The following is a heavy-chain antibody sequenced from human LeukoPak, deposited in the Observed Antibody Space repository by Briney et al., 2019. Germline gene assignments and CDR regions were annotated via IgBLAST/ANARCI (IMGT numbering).Heavy chain of an antibody. V-gene: IGHV1-24*01. CDR2: FDPEDGET. CDR1: GYTLTELS. CDR3: ATDLSMVRGVNY. J-gene: IGHJ4*02. Sequence: ASVKVSCKVSGYTLTELSMHWVRQAPGKGLEWMGGFDPEDGETIYAQKFQGRVTMTEDTSTDTAYMELSSLRSEDTAVYYCATDLSMVRGVNYWGQGTLVTVSS. D-gene: IGHD3-10*01.